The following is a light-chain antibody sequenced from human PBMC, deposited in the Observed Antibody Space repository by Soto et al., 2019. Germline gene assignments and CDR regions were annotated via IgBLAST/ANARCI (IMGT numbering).Light chain of an antibody. J-gene: IGKJ4*01. CDR1: QSVSSNY. Sequence: IVLTQSPGTLSLSPGERATLSCRASQSVSSNYLAWFQQKSGQAPRLLIYSASRRATGIPDRFSGSGSGTDFTLAISRLEPEDFALYYCQQYGSSPFTFGGGTKVDIK. CDR3: QQYGSSPFT. CDR2: SAS. V-gene: IGKV3-20*01.